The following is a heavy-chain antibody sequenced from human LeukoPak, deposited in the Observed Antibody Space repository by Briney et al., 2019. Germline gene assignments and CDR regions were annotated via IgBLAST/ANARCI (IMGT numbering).Heavy chain of an antibody. CDR1: GYTFTSYG. D-gene: IGHD5-24*01. V-gene: IGHV1-18*01. CDR2: ISAYNGNT. J-gene: IGHJ4*02. Sequence: VAAVKVSCKASGYTFTSYGISGVRQARGQGLEWMGLISAYNGNTNYAQKLQGRVTMTTDTSTSTAYMELRSLRSDDTAVYYCARDQGYNPPPGFDYWGQGTLVTVSS. CDR3: ARDQGYNPPPGFDY.